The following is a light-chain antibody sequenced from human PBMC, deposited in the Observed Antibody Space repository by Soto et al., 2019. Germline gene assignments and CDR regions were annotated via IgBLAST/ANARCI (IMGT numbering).Light chain of an antibody. CDR3: QQRSNWPGT. V-gene: IGKV3-11*01. CDR2: DAS. Sequence: EIVLTQSPATLSLSPGERATLSCRASQSVSSYLAWYQQKPVQAPRLLIYDASNRATDIPARFSGSGSGTDFTLTISSLEPEDFAVYYCQQRSNWPGTFGQGTKLEIK. J-gene: IGKJ2*01. CDR1: QSVSSY.